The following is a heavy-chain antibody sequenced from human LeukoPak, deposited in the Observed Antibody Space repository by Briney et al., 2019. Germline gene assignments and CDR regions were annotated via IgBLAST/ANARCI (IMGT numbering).Heavy chain of an antibody. J-gene: IGHJ4*02. CDR3: ASHDSSSWYLSPYLDY. CDR2: IIPIFGTA. Sequence: ASVKVSCKASGGTFSSYAISWVRQAPGQGLEWMGGIIPIFGTANYAQKFQGRVTITADESTSTAYMELSSLRSEDTAVYYCASHDSSSWYLSPYLDYWGQGTLVTVSS. D-gene: IGHD6-13*01. V-gene: IGHV1-69*13. CDR1: GGTFSSYA.